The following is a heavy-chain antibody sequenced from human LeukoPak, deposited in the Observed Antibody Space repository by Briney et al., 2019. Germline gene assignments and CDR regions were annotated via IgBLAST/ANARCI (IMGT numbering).Heavy chain of an antibody. CDR2: IGIAGDT. D-gene: IGHD3-10*01. Sequence: GGSLRLSCAASGFTFSSYDIHWVRQVTGKGLEWVSAIGIAGDTYYLDSVKGRFTISRENAKDSLYLQMNSLRVGDTAVYYCARGQLVRAGYFDLWGRGTLVTVSS. V-gene: IGHV3-13*01. J-gene: IGHJ2*01. CDR1: GFTFSSYD. CDR3: ARGQLVRAGYFDL.